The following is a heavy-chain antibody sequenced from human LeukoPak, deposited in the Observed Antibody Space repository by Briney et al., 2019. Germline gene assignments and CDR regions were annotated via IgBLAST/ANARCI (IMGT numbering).Heavy chain of an antibody. CDR1: GFTFSSYA. J-gene: IGHJ4*02. CDR3: ARDPRPLAAAGTFDY. Sequence: GGSLRLSCSASGFTFSSYAMHWVRQAPGKGLEYVSAISSNGGSTYYADSVKGRFTISRDNSKNTLYLQMSSLRAEDTAVFYCARDPRPLAAAGTFDYWGQGTLVTVSS. V-gene: IGHV3-64D*06. D-gene: IGHD6-13*01. CDR2: ISSNGGST.